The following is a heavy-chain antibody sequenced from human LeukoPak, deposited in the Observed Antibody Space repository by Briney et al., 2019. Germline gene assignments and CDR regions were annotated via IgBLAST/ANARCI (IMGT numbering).Heavy chain of an antibody. Sequence: ASVKVSCKASGYTFTGYGISWVRQAPGQGLEWMGWISGYNGNTNYAQKLQGRVTMTTDTSTSTAYTEVRSLRSDDTAVYFCARDSTIAVAGIGGYWGQGTLVTVSS. V-gene: IGHV1-18*01. J-gene: IGHJ4*02. CDR3: ARDSTIAVAGIGGY. CDR2: ISGYNGNT. D-gene: IGHD6-19*01. CDR1: GYTFTGYG.